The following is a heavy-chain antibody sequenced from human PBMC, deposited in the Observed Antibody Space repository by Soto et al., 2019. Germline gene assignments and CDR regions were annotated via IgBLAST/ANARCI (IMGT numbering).Heavy chain of an antibody. D-gene: IGHD6-19*01. CDR3: ASRIRRDYSSGRYNWFDP. CDR1: GGTFSSYA. V-gene: IGHV1-69*13. J-gene: IGHJ5*02. CDR2: IIPIFGTA. Sequence: ASVKVSCKASGGTFSSYAISWVRQAPGQGLEWMGGIIPIFGTANYAQKFQGRVTITADESTSTAYMELSSLRSEDTAVYYCASRIRRDYSSGRYNWFDPWGQGTLVTVSS.